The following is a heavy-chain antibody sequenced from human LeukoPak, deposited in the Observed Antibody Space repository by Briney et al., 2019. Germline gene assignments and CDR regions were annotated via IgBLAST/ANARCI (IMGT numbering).Heavy chain of an antibody. V-gene: IGHV7-4-1*02. CDR3: ASCNDSSGYFAY. CDR1: GYTFTDYA. CDR2: VNTNTGNP. J-gene: IGHJ4*02. D-gene: IGHD3-22*01. Sequence: ASVNVSCKPSGYTFTDYAINWVRQAPGQGLEYMGWVNTNTGNPTYAQGFTGRFVFPSDSSVSTAYLQITSLKADDGAIFFCASCNDSSGYFAYWGQGTLVTVSS.